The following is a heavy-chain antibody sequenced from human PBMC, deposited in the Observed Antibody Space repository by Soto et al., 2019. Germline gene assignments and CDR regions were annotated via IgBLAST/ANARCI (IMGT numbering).Heavy chain of an antibody. CDR3: ASHAPPRYYDSSGFDY. J-gene: IGHJ4*02. CDR2: IYPGDSDT. Sequence: GESLKISCKGSGYSFTSYWIGWVRQMPGKGLEWMGIIYPGDSDTRYSPSFQGQVTISADKSISTAYLQWSSLKASDTAMYYCASHAPPRYYDSSGFDYWGQGTLVTVSS. CDR1: GYSFTSYW. D-gene: IGHD3-22*01. V-gene: IGHV5-51*01.